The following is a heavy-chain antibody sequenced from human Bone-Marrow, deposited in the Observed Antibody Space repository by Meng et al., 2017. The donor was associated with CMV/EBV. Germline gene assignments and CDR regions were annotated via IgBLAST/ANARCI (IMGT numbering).Heavy chain of an antibody. CDR2: INWNGGST. CDR1: RFTLRSYG. CDR3: AREQDWMTTVTHFDY. D-gene: IGHD4-11*01. J-gene: IGHJ4*02. Sequence: GGSLRLSCAASRFTLRSYGMSWVRQAPGKGLEWVSGINWNGGSTGYADSVKGRFTISRDNAKNSLYLQMNSLRAEDTALYYCAREQDWMTTVTHFDYWGQGTLVTVSS. V-gene: IGHV3-20*04.